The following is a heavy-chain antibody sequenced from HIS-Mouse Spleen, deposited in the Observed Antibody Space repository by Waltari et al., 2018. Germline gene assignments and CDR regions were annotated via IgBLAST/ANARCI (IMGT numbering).Heavy chain of an antibody. D-gene: IGHD1-26*01. Sequence: QVQLVESGGGVVKPGRSLRLSCAASGFTFSSYGMHWGRQAPGKGLEWVAVISYDGSNKYYADSVKGRFTISRDNSKNTLYLQMNSLRAEDTAVYYCAKDRGSPLYFDYWGQGTLVTVSS. J-gene: IGHJ4*02. CDR2: ISYDGSNK. V-gene: IGHV3-30*18. CDR1: GFTFSSYG. CDR3: AKDRGSPLYFDY.